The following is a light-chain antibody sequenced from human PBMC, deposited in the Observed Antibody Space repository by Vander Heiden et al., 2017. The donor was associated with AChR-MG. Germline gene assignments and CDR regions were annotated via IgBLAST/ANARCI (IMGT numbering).Light chain of an antibody. CDR2: DAS. J-gene: IGKJ1*01. CDR3: QQRSNWPPT. V-gene: IGKV3-11*01. CDR1: QSVSSY. Sequence: ELVLTQSPATLSLSPGERSTLSCRASQSVSSYLAWYQQKPGQAPRLLIYDASNRATGIPARFSGSGSRTDFTLTISSLEPEDFAVYYCQQRSNWPPTFGQGTKVEIK.